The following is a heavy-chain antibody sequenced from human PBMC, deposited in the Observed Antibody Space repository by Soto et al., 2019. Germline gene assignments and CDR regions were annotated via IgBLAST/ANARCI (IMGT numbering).Heavy chain of an antibody. CDR2: IHFGGTT. J-gene: IGHJ4*02. Sequence: SETLSLTCTVSGGSMRNYFWNWIRQAPGKGLEWIAYIHFGGTTNYNPSLKSRVAISMDMSKNRFSLKLSSVTAADTAVYYCARGRHLDYWGQGTLVTVSS. CDR3: ARGRHLDY. CDR1: GGSMRNYF. V-gene: IGHV4-59*12.